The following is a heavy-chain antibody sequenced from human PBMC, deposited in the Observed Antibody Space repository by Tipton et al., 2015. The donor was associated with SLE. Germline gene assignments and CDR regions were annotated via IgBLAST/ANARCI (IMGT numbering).Heavy chain of an antibody. Sequence: SGFTVSSNYMSWVRQAPGKGLEWASVIYSGGSTYYADSVKGRFTISRDNSKNTLYLQMNSLRAEDTAVYYCARFGSGWRDYWGQGTLVTVSA. CDR3: ARFGSGWRDY. CDR1: GFTVSSNY. J-gene: IGHJ4*02. V-gene: IGHV3-66*02. D-gene: IGHD6-19*01. CDR2: IYSGGST.